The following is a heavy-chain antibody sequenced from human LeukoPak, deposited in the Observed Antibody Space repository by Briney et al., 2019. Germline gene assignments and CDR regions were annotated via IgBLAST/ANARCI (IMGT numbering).Heavy chain of an antibody. V-gene: IGHV4-38-2*02. Sequence: SETLSLTCTVSGYSLSSGYFWGWIRQPPGKGLEWIGSIYHSGSTSYNPSLKSRLTISVDTSKNQFSLKLNFVTAADTAMYYCARMFRSSWYINWFDPWGQGTLVTVSS. CDR2: IYHSGST. D-gene: IGHD6-13*01. CDR3: ARMFRSSWYINWFDP. J-gene: IGHJ5*02. CDR1: GYSLSSGYF.